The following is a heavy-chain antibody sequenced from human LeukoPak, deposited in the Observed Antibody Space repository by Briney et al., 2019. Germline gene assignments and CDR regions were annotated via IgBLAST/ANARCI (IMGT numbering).Heavy chain of an antibody. D-gene: IGHD4-17*01. J-gene: IGHJ4*02. V-gene: IGHV1-69*13. CDR1: GGTFSSYA. CDR2: IIPIFGTA. Sequence: GASVKVSCKASGGTFSSYAISWVRQAPGQGLEWMGGIIPIFGTANYAQKFQGRVTITADESTSTAYMELSSLRSEDTAVYYCASDADYGDYVAPFDYWGQGTLVTVPS. CDR3: ASDADYGDYVAPFDY.